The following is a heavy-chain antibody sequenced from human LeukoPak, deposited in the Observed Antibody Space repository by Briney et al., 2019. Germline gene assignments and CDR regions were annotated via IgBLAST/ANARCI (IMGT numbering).Heavy chain of an antibody. Sequence: GSLRLSCAASGFTFSSYAMSWVRQAPGKGLEWVSYISSSSSTIHYADSVKGRFTISRDNAKNSLYLQMNSLRAEDTAVYYCAREGSSWPYYYYYGMDVWGQGTTVTVSS. D-gene: IGHD6-13*01. V-gene: IGHV3-48*01. CDR1: GFTFSSYA. J-gene: IGHJ6*02. CDR3: AREGSSWPYYYYYGMDV. CDR2: ISSSSSTI.